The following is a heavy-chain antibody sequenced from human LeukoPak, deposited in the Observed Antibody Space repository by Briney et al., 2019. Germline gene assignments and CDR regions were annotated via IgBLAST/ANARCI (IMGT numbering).Heavy chain of an antibody. CDR1: GFTFSSYA. V-gene: IGHV3-23*01. Sequence: GGSLRLSCAASGFTFSSYAMTWVRQAPGKGLDWVSDISSSGGSTYFADSVKGRFTISRDNSKNTLYLQMKTLRAEDTAVYYCAKESGYSSGWHEYWGQGTLVTVSS. CDR2: ISSSGGST. CDR3: AKESGYSSGWHEY. J-gene: IGHJ4*02. D-gene: IGHD6-19*01.